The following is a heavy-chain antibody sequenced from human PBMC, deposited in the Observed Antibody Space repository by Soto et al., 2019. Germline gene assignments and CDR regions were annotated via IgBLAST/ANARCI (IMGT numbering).Heavy chain of an antibody. D-gene: IGHD3-16*01. J-gene: IGHJ4*02. V-gene: IGHV3-53*01. CDR3: AGRLTTAARLDY. Sequence: VQLVESGGGLIQPGGSLRLSCAASGFTVSNNHMTWVRQAAGKGLELVSFVHGGGSTSYADSVKGRFTISRDNSKNTLYLQIDSLRAEATAIYYCAGRLTTAARLDYWGRGTLVTVSS. CDR2: VHGGGST. CDR1: GFTVSNNH.